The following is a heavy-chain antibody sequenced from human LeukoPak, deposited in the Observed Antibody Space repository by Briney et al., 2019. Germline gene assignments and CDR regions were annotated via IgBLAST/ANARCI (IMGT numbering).Heavy chain of an antibody. J-gene: IGHJ4*02. V-gene: IGHV3-30*02. CDR1: GFTFSSYG. CDR2: IRYDGSNK. CDR3: ASAIQEYGDYDY. Sequence: GGSLRLSCVASGFTFSSYGMHWVRQAPGKGLEWVAFIRYDGSNKYYADSVKGRFTISRDNSKNTLYLQMNSLRAEDTAVYYCASAIQEYGDYDYWGQGTLVTVSS. D-gene: IGHD4-17*01.